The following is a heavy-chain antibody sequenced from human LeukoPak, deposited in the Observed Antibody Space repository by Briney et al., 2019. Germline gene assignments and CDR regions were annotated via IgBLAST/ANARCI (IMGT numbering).Heavy chain of an antibody. Sequence: GASVKVSCKASGYTFTDHYFHWVRQAPGQGLEWMGWIDCNSGGTRYGQNFQGRVALTRDTSINTAYMELSSLKSDDTAVYYCARDLVIGLAGGFYSYMDVWGKGTTVTVSS. CDR3: ARDLVIGLAGGFYSYMDV. V-gene: IGHV1-2*02. CDR1: GYTFTDHY. D-gene: IGHD3-16*01. CDR2: IDCNSGGT. J-gene: IGHJ6*03.